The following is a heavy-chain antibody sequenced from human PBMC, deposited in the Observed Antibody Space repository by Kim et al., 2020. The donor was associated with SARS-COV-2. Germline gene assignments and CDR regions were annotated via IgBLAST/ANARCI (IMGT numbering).Heavy chain of an antibody. Sequence: GGSLRLSCAASGFTFSSYGMHWVRQAPGKGLEWVAVIWHDGSNKYYADSVKGRFTISRDNSKNTLYLQMNSLRAEDTAVYYCARNEATVTSDAFDIWGQGTMVTVSS. CDR3: ARNEATVTSDAFDI. D-gene: IGHD4-17*01. CDR1: GFTFSSYG. J-gene: IGHJ3*02. CDR2: IWHDGSNK. V-gene: IGHV3-33*08.